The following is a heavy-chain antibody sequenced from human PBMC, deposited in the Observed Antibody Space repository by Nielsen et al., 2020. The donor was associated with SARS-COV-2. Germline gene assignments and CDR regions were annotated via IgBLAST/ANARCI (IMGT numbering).Heavy chain of an antibody. D-gene: IGHD6-13*01. V-gene: IGHV3-48*01. Sequence: GESLKISCAASGFTFSNYSMNWVRQAPGKGLEWVSYISSSSSTIYYADSVKGRFTISRDNAKNSLYLQMNSLRAEDTAVYYCAREGYSSSWRGYNWFDPWGQGTLVTVSS. CDR2: ISSSSSTI. CDR3: AREGYSSSWRGYNWFDP. J-gene: IGHJ5*02. CDR1: GFTFSNYS.